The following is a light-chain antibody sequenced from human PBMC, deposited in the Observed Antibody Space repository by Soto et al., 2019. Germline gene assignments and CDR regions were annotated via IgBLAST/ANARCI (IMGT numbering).Light chain of an antibody. Sequence: GARVTITCRASQSISSWLAWYQQKPGKAPKLLIYDASGLESGVPSRFSGSGSGTEFTLTINSLQPDDFAAYYCQQYKNYPWTFGQGTKVDIK. CDR1: QSISSW. J-gene: IGKJ1*01. V-gene: IGKV1-5*01. CDR2: DAS. CDR3: QQYKNYPWT.